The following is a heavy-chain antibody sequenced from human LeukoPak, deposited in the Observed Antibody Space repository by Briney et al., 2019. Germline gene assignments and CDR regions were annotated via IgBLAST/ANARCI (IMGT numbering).Heavy chain of an antibody. CDR2: ISSSGSTI. CDR1: GFTFSSYK. D-gene: IGHD3-10*01. V-gene: IGHV3-48*03. J-gene: IGHJ4*02. Sequence: GGSLRLSCAASGFTFSSYKMNWVRQAPGKGLEWVSYISSSGSTIYYADSVKGRFTISRDNAKNSLYLQMNSLRAEDTAVYYCARDHATMVRGVIYYFDYWGQGTLVTVSS. CDR3: ARDHATMVRGVIYYFDY.